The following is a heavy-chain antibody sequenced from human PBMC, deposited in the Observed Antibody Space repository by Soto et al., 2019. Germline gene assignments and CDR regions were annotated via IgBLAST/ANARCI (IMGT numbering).Heavy chain of an antibody. Sequence: ASVKVSCKASGYTFTSYYMHWVRQAPGQGLEWMGIINPSGGSTSYAQKFQGRVTVTRDTSTSTVYMELSSLRSEDTAVYYCARPLKGYCSSTSCLDRYYYGMDVWGQGTTVTVSS. D-gene: IGHD2-2*01. V-gene: IGHV1-46*01. CDR3: ARPLKGYCSSTSCLDRYYYGMDV. CDR1: GYTFTSYY. J-gene: IGHJ6*02. CDR2: INPSGGST.